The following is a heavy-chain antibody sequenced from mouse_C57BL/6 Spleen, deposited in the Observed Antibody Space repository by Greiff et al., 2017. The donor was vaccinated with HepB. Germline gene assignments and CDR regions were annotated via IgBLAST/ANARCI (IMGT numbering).Heavy chain of an antibody. V-gene: IGHV1-42*01. J-gene: IGHJ4*01. CDR3: AVYYDYDESHYYAMDY. CDR2: INPSTGGT. D-gene: IGHD2-4*01. Sequence: EVKLMESGPELVKPGASVKISCKASGYSFTGYYMNWVKQSPEKSLEWIGEINPSTGGTTYNQKFKAKATLTVDKSSSTAYMQLKSLTSEDSAVYYCAVYYDYDESHYYAMDYWGQGTSVTVSS. CDR1: GYSFTGYY.